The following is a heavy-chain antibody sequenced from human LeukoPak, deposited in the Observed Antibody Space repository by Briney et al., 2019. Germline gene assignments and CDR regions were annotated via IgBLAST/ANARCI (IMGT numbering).Heavy chain of an antibody. CDR2: IYYSGST. CDR3: ARWSSSWYSFDY. D-gene: IGHD6-13*01. CDR1: GGSISNYY. Sequence: SETLSLTCTVSGGSISNYYWSWIRQPSGKGLEWIGYIYYSGSTNYNPSLKSRVTISVDTSKNQFSLKLSSVTAADTAVYYCARWSSSWYSFDYWGQGTLVTVSS. J-gene: IGHJ4*02. V-gene: IGHV4-59*01.